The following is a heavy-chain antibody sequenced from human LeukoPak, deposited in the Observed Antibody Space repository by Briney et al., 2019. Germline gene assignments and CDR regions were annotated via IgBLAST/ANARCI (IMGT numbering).Heavy chain of an antibody. CDR1: GGSISSSSYY. CDR2: IYYSGST. J-gene: IGHJ5*02. Sequence: SETLSLTCTVSGGSISSSSYYWGWIRQPPGKGLEWIGSIYYSGSTYYNPSLKSRVTISVDTSKNQFSLKLSSVTAADTAVYYCARQFYCSSTSCYKGFNWFDPWGQGTLVTVSS. CDR3: ARQFYCSSTSCYKGFNWFDP. D-gene: IGHD2-2*02. V-gene: IGHV4-39*01.